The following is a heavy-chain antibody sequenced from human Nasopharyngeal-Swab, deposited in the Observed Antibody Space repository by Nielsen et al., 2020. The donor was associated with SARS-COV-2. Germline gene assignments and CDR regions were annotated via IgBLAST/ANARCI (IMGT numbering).Heavy chain of an antibody. Sequence: ASVKVSCKASGYTFTSYGINWVRQAPGQGLEWMGWISTNNGATNYAPKFQGRVTITADESTSTAYMELSSLRSEDTAVYYCASPSYYGSGSYYPKGAFDIWGQGTMVTVSS. CDR3: ASPSYYGSGSYYPKGAFDI. D-gene: IGHD3-10*01. CDR1: GYTFTSYG. CDR2: ISTNNGAT. J-gene: IGHJ3*02. V-gene: IGHV1-18*01.